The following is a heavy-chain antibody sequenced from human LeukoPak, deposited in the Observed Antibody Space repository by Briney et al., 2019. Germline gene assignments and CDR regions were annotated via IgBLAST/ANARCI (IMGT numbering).Heavy chain of an antibody. CDR2: IYSGGST. V-gene: IGHV3-53*01. D-gene: IGHD6-19*01. J-gene: IGHJ6*02. CDR1: GFTVSSNY. CDR3: AREASSGWGYYYYYGMDV. Sequence: GGSLRLSCAASGFTVSSNYMSWVRQAPGKGLEWVSVIYSGGSTYYADSVKGRFTISRDNSKNTLYLQMNSLRAEDTAVYYCAREASSGWGYYYYYGMDVWGQGTTVTVSS.